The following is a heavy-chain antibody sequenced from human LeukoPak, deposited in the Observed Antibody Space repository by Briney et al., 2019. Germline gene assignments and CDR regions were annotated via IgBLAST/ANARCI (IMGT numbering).Heavy chain of an antibody. CDR1: GYTFTSYA. CDR3: ARGPSYIVATTADNWFDP. J-gene: IGHJ5*02. D-gene: IGHD5-12*01. Sequence: ASVKVSCKASGYTFTSYAMHWVRQAPGQRLEWMGWINAGNGNTEYSQEFQGRVTITRDTSASTAYMELSSLRSEDMAVYYCARGPSYIVATTADNWFDPWGQGTLVTVSS. CDR2: INAGNGNT. V-gene: IGHV1-3*03.